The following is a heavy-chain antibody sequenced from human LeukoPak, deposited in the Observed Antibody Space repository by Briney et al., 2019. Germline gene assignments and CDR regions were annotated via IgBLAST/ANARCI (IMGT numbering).Heavy chain of an antibody. V-gene: IGHV4-59*12. CDR1: GDSISSYH. J-gene: IGHJ4*02. CDR3: AATIKRDYGDTNLDY. Sequence: SETLPLTCTVPGDSISSYHWSWIRQPPGKGLEWIGYMYHIGGINYNPSLKSRVTISVDTSENQFSLKLTSVTAADTAVYYCAATIKRDYGDTNLDYWGQGTLVTVSS. D-gene: IGHD4-17*01. CDR2: MYHIGGI.